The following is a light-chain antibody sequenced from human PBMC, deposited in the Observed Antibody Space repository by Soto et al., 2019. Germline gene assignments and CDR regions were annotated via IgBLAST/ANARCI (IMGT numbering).Light chain of an antibody. CDR1: QSVSSS. J-gene: IGKJ1*01. V-gene: IGKV3-15*01. CDR3: QQYNNWPPWT. Sequence: EIVLTQSPGTLSFAPGERATLSSRASQSVSSSQLAWYQQKPGQAPRLLMYGASTRATGIPARFSGSGSGTEFTLTITSLQSEDFAVYYCQQYNNWPPWTFGQGTKVDIK. CDR2: GAS.